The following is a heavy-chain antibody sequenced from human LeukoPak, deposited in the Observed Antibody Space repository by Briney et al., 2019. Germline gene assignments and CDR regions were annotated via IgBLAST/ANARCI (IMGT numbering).Heavy chain of an antibody. Sequence: PGGSLRLSCAASAFTFNNYDMHWVRQAPGKGLEWVAFIRYDGSNKYYADFVEGRFTNSRDNSKNTLYLLMNSLRAEDTAVYYCAKDSGSYYTSDYWGQGTLVTVSS. CDR3: AKDSGSYYTSDY. CDR2: IRYDGSNK. D-gene: IGHD3-10*01. CDR1: AFTFNNYD. J-gene: IGHJ4*02. V-gene: IGHV3-30*02.